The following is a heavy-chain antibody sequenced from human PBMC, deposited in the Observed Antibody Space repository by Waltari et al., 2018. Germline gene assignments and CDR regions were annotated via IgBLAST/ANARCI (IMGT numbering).Heavy chain of an antibody. D-gene: IGHD6-13*01. CDR1: GYTFTDYY. Sequence: QVQLVQSGAEVKKPGASVKVSCKASGYTFTDYYIHWVRQAPGQGLEWMGGLNPNRWGTNYPQKFQGRVTVTRDTSISTAYMELSGLRSDDTAVYYCARDRSSTWYGGSIYWGQGTPVTVSS. J-gene: IGHJ4*02. V-gene: IGHV1-2*02. CDR3: ARDRSSTWYGGSIY. CDR2: LNPNRWGT.